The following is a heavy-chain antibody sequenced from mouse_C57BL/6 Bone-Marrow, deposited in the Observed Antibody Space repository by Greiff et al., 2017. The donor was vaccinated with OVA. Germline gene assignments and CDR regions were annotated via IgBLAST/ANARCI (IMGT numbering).Heavy chain of an antibody. J-gene: IGHJ3*01. CDR2: IRSKSSNYAT. CDR3: VRHSSGYGVFAY. Sequence: EVQGVESGGGLVQPKGSLKLSCPASGFTFNTYAMHWVRQAPGKGVEWVARIRSKSSNYATYYGDSVKDRFTISRDDSQSMLYLQMNNLKTEDTAMYYCVRHSSGYGVFAYWGQGTLVTVSA. CDR1: GFTFNTYA. V-gene: IGHV10-3*01. D-gene: IGHD3-2*02.